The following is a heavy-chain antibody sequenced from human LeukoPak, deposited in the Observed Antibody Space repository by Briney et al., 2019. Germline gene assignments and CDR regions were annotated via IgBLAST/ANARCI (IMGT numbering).Heavy chain of an antibody. CDR3: ARDFHYYDSSGLTDY. Sequence: GGSLRLSCAASGFTFSSYAMHWVRQAPGKGLEWVAVISYDGSNKYYADSVKGRFTISRDNSKNTLYLQMNSLRAEDTAVYYCARDFHYYDSSGLTDYWGQGTLSPSPQ. CDR1: GFTFSSYA. J-gene: IGHJ4*02. CDR2: ISYDGSNK. D-gene: IGHD3-22*01. V-gene: IGHV3-30-3*01.